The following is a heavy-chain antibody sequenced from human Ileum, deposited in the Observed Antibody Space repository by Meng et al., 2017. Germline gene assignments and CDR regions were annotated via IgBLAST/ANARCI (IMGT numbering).Heavy chain of an antibody. D-gene: IGHD2-15*01. CDR1: GGSISISNW. CDR3: ARVRCASVSCYGDSYFDY. J-gene: IGHJ4*02. CDR2: IYHTGGP. V-gene: IGHV4-4*02. Sequence: QVQLQESGPGLVKPSGTLPLTCAVSGGSISISNWWTWVRQPPGKGLEWIGEIYHTGGPNYNPSLKRRVTISVDKSKNQFSLEVTSVTAADTAVYYCARVRCASVSCYGDSYFDYWGQGILVTVSS.